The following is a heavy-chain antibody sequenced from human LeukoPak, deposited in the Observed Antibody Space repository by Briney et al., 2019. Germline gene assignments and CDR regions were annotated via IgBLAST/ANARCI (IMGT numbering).Heavy chain of an antibody. CDR2: IYYSGST. V-gene: IGHV4-59*08. CDR3: ARHGVAAAKSNGFDY. CDR1: GGSISSYY. D-gene: IGHD6-13*01. Sequence: SETLSLTCTVSGGSISSYYWSWIRQPPGKGLEWLGYIYYSGSTNYNPSLKSRVTISVDTSKNQFSLKLSSVTAADTAAYYCARHGVAAAKSNGFDYWGQGTLVTVSS. J-gene: IGHJ4*02.